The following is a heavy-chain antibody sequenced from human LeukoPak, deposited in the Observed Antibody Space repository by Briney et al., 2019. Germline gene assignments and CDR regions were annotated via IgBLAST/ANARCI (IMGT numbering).Heavy chain of an antibody. J-gene: IGHJ4*02. D-gene: IGHD5-18*01. CDR3: VRVTHSSYSYGYGHGDY. V-gene: IGHV3-33*01. CDR1: GFTFSSYG. Sequence: PGGSLRLSCAASGFTFSSYGMHWVRQAPGKGLEWVAVIWYDGSNKYYADSVKGRFTISRDNSKNTLYLQMNSLRAEGTAVYYCVRVTHSSYSYGYGHGDYWGQGTLVTVSS. CDR2: IWYDGSNK.